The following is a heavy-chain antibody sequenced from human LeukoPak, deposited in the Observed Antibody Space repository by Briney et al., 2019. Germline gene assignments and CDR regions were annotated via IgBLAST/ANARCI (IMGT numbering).Heavy chain of an antibody. CDR2: IYYSGST. CDR3: ARVVSVITIFGVAIDAFDI. V-gene: IGHV4-39*07. J-gene: IGHJ3*02. Sequence: SETLSLTCTVSGGSISSSSYYWGWIRQPPGKGLEWIGSIYYSGSTYYNPSLKSRVTISVDTSKNQFSLKLSSVTAADTAVYYCARVVSVITIFGVAIDAFDIWGQGTMVTVSS. D-gene: IGHD3-3*01. CDR1: GGSISSSSYY.